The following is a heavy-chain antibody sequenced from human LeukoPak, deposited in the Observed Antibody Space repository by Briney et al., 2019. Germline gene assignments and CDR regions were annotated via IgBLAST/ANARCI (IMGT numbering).Heavy chain of an antibody. V-gene: IGHV4-59*01. CDR1: Y. Sequence: YXTWIRQSPGXXXEWXAYIYNIGTTNYNPSVKGRVTISVDTSKNQFSLKLTSLTAADTAVYYCARGEGTLRGYGFDVWGQGTTVIVSS. CDR2: IYNIGTT. CDR3: ARGEGTLRGYGFDV. D-gene: IGHD3-10*01. J-gene: IGHJ6*02.